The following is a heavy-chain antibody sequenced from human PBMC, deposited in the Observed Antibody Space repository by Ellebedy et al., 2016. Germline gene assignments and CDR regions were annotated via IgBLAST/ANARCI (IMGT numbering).Heavy chain of an antibody. CDR2: ISSSGSTI. J-gene: IGHJ5*02. CDR1: GFTFSDYY. D-gene: IGHD6-19*01. Sequence: GGSLRLXXAASGFTFSDYYMSWIRQAPGKGLEWVSYISSSGSTIYYADSVKGRFTISRDNAKNSLYLQMNSLRAEDTAVYYCARDRKQWLATYNWFDPWGQGTLVTVSS. CDR3: ARDRKQWLATYNWFDP. V-gene: IGHV3-11*01.